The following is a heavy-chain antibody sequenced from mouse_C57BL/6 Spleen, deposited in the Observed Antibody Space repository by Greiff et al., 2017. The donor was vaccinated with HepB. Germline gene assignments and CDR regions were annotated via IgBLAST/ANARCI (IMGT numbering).Heavy chain of an antibody. Sequence: EVKVVESGGGLVKPGGSLKLSCAASGFTFSSYAMSWVRQTPEKRLEWVATISDGGSYTYYPDNVKGRFTISRDNAKNNLYLQMSHLKSEDTAMYYCAREGLRLQGAMDYWGQGTSVTVSS. D-gene: IGHD3-2*02. V-gene: IGHV5-4*01. CDR3: AREGLRLQGAMDY. CDR1: GFTFSSYA. J-gene: IGHJ4*01. CDR2: ISDGGSYT.